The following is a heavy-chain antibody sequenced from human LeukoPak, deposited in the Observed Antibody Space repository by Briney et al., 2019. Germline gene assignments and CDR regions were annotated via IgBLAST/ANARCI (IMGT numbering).Heavy chain of an antibody. Sequence: GGSLRLSCAASGFTFSSYGMHWVRQAPGKGLEWVAVISYDGSNKYYADSVKGRFTISRDNSKNTLYLQMNSLRAEDTAVYYCAKATGDTVVVPAASDYWGQGTLVTVSS. V-gene: IGHV3-30*18. D-gene: IGHD2-2*01. J-gene: IGHJ4*02. CDR2: ISYDGSNK. CDR1: GFTFSSYG. CDR3: AKATGDTVVVPAASDY.